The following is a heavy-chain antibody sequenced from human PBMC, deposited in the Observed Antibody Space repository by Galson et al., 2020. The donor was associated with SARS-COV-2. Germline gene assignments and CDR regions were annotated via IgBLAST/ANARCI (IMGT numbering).Heavy chain of an antibody. D-gene: IGHD6-13*01. J-gene: IGHJ5*02. CDR1: GYTLTELS. CDR3: ATSSAVMTAAAGSGWFGP. V-gene: IGHV1-24*01. Sequence: ASEKVSCKVSGYTLTELSLHWVRQAPGKGLEWMGGFDPEDGETIYAQKFQGRVTMTEDTSTDTAYMELSSLRSEDTAVYYCATSSAVMTAAAGSGWFGPWGQGTLVTVSS. CDR2: FDPEDGET.